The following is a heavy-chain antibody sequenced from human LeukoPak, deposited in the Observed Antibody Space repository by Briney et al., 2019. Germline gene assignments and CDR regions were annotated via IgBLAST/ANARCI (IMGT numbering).Heavy chain of an antibody. Sequence: PGGSLRLSCAASGFIFSSYAMNWIRQAPGKGLEWVSAISGSGGSTYYADSVKGRFTISRDNSKNTLYLQMNSLRAEDTAVYYCAKEGDSSGWNYYYYMDVWGKGTTVTVSS. CDR3: AKEGDSSGWNYYYYMDV. CDR1: GFIFSSYA. J-gene: IGHJ6*03. D-gene: IGHD6-19*01. V-gene: IGHV3-23*01. CDR2: ISGSGGST.